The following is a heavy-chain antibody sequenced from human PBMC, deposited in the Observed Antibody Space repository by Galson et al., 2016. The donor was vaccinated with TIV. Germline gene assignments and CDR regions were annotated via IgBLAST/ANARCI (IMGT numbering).Heavy chain of an antibody. CDR1: GDSLTDLV. CDR2: FDPEVQKT. CDR3: ATVAWFPGLSLDN. D-gene: IGHD3-22*01. V-gene: IGHV1-24*01. J-gene: IGHJ4*02. Sequence: SVKVSCKVSGDSLTDLVIHWVRQAPGKGLEWVGGFDPEVQKTIYAQNFQGRVNLTADTSIDTAYMELGSLRFEDTAVYFCATVAWFPGLSLDNWGQGTLVTVSS.